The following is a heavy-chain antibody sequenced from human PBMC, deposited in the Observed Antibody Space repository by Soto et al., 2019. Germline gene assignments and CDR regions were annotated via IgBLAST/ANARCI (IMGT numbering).Heavy chain of an antibody. D-gene: IGHD3-10*01. CDR1: GGSISSGDYY. Sequence: SETLSLTCTVSGGSISSGDYYWSWIRQPPGKGLEWIGYIYYSGSTYYNPSLKSRVTISVGTSKNQFSLKLSSVTAADTAVYYCARDLGGPKGNWFDPWGQGTLVTVSS. V-gene: IGHV4-30-4*01. J-gene: IGHJ5*02. CDR3: ARDLGGPKGNWFDP. CDR2: IYYSGST.